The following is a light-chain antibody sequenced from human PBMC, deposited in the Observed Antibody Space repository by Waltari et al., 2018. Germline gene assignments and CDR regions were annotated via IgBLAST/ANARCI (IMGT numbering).Light chain of an antibody. CDR3: SSYAGSSNWV. Sequence: QSALTQPPSASGPPGPSVPLPCPGTSSDVGTYNIASWYQQHPGQAPELMLFDLSKRPSGVPDRFSGSKSGNTASLTVSGLQATDEADYYCSSYAGSSNWVFGGGTKLTVL. V-gene: IGLV2-8*01. CDR1: SSDVGTYNI. J-gene: IGLJ3*02. CDR2: DLS.